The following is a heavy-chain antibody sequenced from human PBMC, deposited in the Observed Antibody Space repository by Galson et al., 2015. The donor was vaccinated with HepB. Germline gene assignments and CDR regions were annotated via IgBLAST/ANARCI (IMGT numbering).Heavy chain of an antibody. CDR3: ARADAQGGFPSSGMNV. J-gene: IGHJ6*02. V-gene: IGHV4-34*01. CDR1: GGSFSGYY. D-gene: IGHD2-15*01. CDR2: INHSGST. Sequence: LSLTCAVYGGSFSGYYWSWIRQPPGKGLEWIGEINHSGSTNYNPSLKSRVTISVDTSKNQFSLKLSSMTAADTAVYYCARADAQGGFPSSGMNVWGQGTTVTVSS.